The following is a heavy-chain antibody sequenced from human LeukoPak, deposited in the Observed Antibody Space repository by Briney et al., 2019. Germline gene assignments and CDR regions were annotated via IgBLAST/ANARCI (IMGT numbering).Heavy chain of an antibody. CDR2: ISGSGGST. CDR1: GESFSGNF. CDR3: AKDLWDYYDSSGADY. D-gene: IGHD3-22*01. V-gene: IGHV3-23*01. J-gene: IGHJ4*02. Sequence: PSETLSLTCAVSGESFSGNFWTWIRQSPGKGLEWVSAISGSGGSTYYADSVKGRFTISRDNSKNTLYLQMNSLRAEDTAVYYCAKDLWDYYDSSGADYWGQGTLVTVSS.